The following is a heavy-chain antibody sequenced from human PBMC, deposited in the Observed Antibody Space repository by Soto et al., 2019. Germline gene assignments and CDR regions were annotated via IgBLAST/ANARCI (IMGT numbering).Heavy chain of an antibody. J-gene: IGHJ4*02. CDR1: GFTFSSYG. V-gene: IGHV3-30*18. CDR2: ISYDGSNK. Sequence: GGSLRLSCAASGFTFSSYGMHWVRQAPGKGLEWVAVISYDGSNKYYADSVKGRFTISRDNSKNTLYLQMNSLRAEDTAVYYCAKDQVGATMGGYYFDYWGQGTPVTVSS. CDR3: AKDQVGATMGGYYFDY. D-gene: IGHD1-26*01.